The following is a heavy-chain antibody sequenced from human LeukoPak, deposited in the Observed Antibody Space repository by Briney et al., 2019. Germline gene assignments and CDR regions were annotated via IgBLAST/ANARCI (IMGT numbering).Heavy chain of an antibody. V-gene: IGHV1-8*03. Sequence: ASVKVSCKASGYTFTSYDINWVRQATGQGLEWMGWMNPNSGNTGYAQKFQGRVTITADESTSTAYMELSSLRSEDTAVYYCANRITGTTAPGAFDIWGQGTMVTVSS. CDR1: GYTFTSYD. D-gene: IGHD1-7*01. CDR2: MNPNSGNT. CDR3: ANRITGTTAPGAFDI. J-gene: IGHJ3*02.